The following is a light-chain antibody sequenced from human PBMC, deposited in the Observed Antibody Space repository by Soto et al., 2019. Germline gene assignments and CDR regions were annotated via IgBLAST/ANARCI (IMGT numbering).Light chain of an antibody. J-gene: IGKJ1*01. CDR2: AAS. CDR3: QQSYSTPWT. CDR1: QSISGY. V-gene: IGKV1-39*01. Sequence: DIQMTQSPSSLSASVVDRVTITCRASQSISGYLNWYQQKPGKAPKLLIYAASSLQSGVPSRFSGSGSGTDFTLAISSLQPEDFATYYCQQSYSTPWTFGQGTKVDI.